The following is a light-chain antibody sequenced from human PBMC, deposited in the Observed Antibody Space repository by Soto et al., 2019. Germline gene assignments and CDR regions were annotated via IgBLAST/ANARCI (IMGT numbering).Light chain of an antibody. CDR2: EVS. V-gene: IGLV2-8*01. CDR1: SSDVGASNY. J-gene: IGLJ1*01. CDR3: SSYAGDNSFA. Sequence: QSALTPPPSASGSPGQSVTISCTGTSSDVGASNYVSWYQQHSDKAPKLMIYEVSKRPSGVPDRFSGSKSGNTASLTVSGLQAEDEADYYCSSYAGDNSFAFGSGTKLTVL.